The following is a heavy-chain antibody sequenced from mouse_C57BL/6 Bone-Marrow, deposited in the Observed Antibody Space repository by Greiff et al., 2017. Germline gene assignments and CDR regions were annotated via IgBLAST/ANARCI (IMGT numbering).Heavy chain of an antibody. CDR1: EYEFPSHD. V-gene: IGHV5-2*01. J-gene: IGHJ2*01. CDR3: ARQDLYYFDY. Sequence: EVKLMESGGGLVQPGESLKLSCESNEYEFPSHDMSWVRKTPEKRLELVAAINSDGGSTYYPDTMERRFIISRDNTKKTLYLQMRSLRSEDTALYYGARQDLYYFDYWGQGTTLTVSS. D-gene: IGHD6-1*01. CDR2: INSDGGST.